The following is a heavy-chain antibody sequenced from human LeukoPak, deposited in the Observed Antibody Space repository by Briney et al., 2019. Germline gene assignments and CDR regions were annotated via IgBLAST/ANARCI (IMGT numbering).Heavy chain of an antibody. CDR3: ARHHLYDSSGDGRYYFDY. J-gene: IGHJ4*02. D-gene: IGHD3-22*01. CDR1: GYSISSGYH. V-gene: IGHV4-38-2*01. CDR2: ISHSGST. Sequence: SETLSLTCGVSGYSISSGYHWGWIRQPTGKGLEWIGSISHSGSTYYNPSLKRRVTISVDTSKNLYSVKLSSVTAADTPVYYCARHHLYDSSGDGRYYFDYWGQGTLVTVSS.